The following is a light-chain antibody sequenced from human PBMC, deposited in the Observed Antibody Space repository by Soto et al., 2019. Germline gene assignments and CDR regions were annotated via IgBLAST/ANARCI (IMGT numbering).Light chain of an antibody. CDR3: QSYDSSLSGSK. CDR1: SSNIGAGYD. Sequence: QSVLTQPPSVYGAPAQRVTISCSGSSSNIGAGYDVHWYQQLPGTAPKLLIYGNSNRPSGVPDRFSGSKSGTSASLAITGLHAEDEADYYCQSYDSSLSGSKFGGGTKVTVL. CDR2: GNS. J-gene: IGLJ2*01. V-gene: IGLV1-40*01.